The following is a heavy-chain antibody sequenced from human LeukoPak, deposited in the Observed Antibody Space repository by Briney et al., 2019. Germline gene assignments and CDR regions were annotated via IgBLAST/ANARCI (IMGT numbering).Heavy chain of an antibody. D-gene: IGHD3-3*01. J-gene: IGHJ4*02. CDR2: IRSKAYGGTT. CDR1: GFTFGDYA. CDR3: TRDNRRITIFGVVSRFDY. Sequence: GGSLRLSCTASGFTFGDYAMSWFRQAPGKGLEWVGFIRSKAYGGTTEYAASVKGGFTISRDDSKSIAYPQMNSLKTEDTAVYYCTRDNRRITIFGVVSRFDYWGQGTLVTVSS. V-gene: IGHV3-49*03.